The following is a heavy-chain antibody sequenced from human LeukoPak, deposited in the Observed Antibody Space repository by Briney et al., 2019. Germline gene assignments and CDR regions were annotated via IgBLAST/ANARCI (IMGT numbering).Heavy chain of an antibody. J-gene: IGHJ4*02. CDR3: ARDDCSGGRCYFDY. D-gene: IGHD2-15*01. V-gene: IGHV1-18*01. CDR1: GGTFSSYA. CDR2: TSAYNGNT. Sequence: ASVKVSCKASGGTFSSYAISWVRQAPGQGLEWMGWTSAYNGNTNYAQKLQGRVTMTTDTSTSTAYMELRSLRSADTAVYYCARDDCSGGRCYFDYWGQGTLVTVSS.